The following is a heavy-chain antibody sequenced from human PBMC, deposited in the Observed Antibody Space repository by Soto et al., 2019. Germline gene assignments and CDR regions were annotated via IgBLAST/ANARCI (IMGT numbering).Heavy chain of an antibody. Sequence: ASVKVSCKASGGTFSSHAISWVRQAPGQGLEWMGGIIPIFGTANYAQKFQGRVTITADESTSTAYMELSSLRSEDTAVYYCARENGGYVYGGAHYGMDVWGQGTTVTVSS. V-gene: IGHV1-69*13. CDR3: ARENGGYVYGGAHYGMDV. J-gene: IGHJ6*02. CDR2: IIPIFGTA. D-gene: IGHD5-12*01. CDR1: GGTFSSHA.